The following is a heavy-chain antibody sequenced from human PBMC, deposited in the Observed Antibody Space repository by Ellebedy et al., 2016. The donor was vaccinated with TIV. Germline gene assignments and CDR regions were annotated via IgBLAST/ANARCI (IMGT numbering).Heavy chain of an antibody. D-gene: IGHD6-19*01. Sequence: GGSLRLSXAASGFTFSTYGMHWVRQAPGKGLEWVAVILYDGSNKNSADSVKGRFTISRDNSKNTMYLQMNSLRTEDTAVYYCAKGRETKRQWLDDDAFDMWGQGTMVTVSS. V-gene: IGHV3-30*18. CDR1: GFTFSTYG. CDR2: ILYDGSNK. J-gene: IGHJ3*02. CDR3: AKGRETKRQWLDDDAFDM.